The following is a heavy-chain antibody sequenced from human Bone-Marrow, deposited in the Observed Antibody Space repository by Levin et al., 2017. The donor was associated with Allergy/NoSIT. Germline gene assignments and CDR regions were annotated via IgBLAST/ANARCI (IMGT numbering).Heavy chain of an antibody. CDR1: GYTLTGHN. CDR2: INPITGGT. CDR3: ARLRSDEFWGGLTHYYYDMDV. J-gene: IGHJ6*02. D-gene: IGHD3-3*01. Sequence: ASVKVSCRASGYTLTGHNMHWVRQAPGQGLEWMGRINPITGGTNLAQKFHGRVTLTRVTSISTAYMELSSLRSDDTAVYYCARLRSDEFWGGLTHYYYDMDVWGQGTTVTVSS. V-gene: IGHV1-2*06.